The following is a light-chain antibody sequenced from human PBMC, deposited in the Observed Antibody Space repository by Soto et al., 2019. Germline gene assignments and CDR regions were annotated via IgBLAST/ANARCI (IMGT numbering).Light chain of an antibody. CDR3: MQGTHWPIT. CDR1: KSLVYTDGSTY. CDR2: RVS. J-gene: IGKJ5*01. Sequence: EVVVTQSQLSLHVPLGQPAFLSCRSSKSLVYTDGSTYLNWFQQRPGQSPKRLIYRVSSRDSGVPDRFSGSGSGTDFTLKISRVEAEDVGLYYCMQGTHWPITFGQGTRLEIK. V-gene: IGKV2-30*01.